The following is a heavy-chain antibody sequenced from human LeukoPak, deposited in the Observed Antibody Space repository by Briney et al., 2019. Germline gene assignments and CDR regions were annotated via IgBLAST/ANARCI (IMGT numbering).Heavy chain of an antibody. CDR1: GFTVSSNY. Sequence: GGSLRLSCAASGFTVSSNYMSWVRQAPGKGLEWVSVIYSGGSTYYADSVKGRFTISRDNAKNSLYLQMNSLRAEDTAVYYCARRGISVVTSTDYWGQGTLVTVSS. CDR3: ARRGISVVTSTDY. CDR2: IYSGGST. J-gene: IGHJ4*02. D-gene: IGHD3-22*01. V-gene: IGHV3-53*01.